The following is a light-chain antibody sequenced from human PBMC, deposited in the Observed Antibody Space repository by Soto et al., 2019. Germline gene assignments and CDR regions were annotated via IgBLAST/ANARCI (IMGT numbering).Light chain of an antibody. Sequence: EIVMTQSPATVSVSAGEGATLSFRASQGIGDTLAWYQQKPGQTPRLLIYDTSIRATGVPARFSGSRSGAEFTLTISSLQSEDFAVYYCQHYVTWPLTFGGGTKVDIK. CDR2: DTS. CDR1: QGIGDT. CDR3: QHYVTWPLT. V-gene: IGKV3-15*01. J-gene: IGKJ4*01.